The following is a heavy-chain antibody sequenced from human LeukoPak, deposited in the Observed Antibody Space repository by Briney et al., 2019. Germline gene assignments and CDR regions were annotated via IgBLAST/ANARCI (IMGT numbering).Heavy chain of an antibody. V-gene: IGHV1-46*01. D-gene: IGHD2/OR15-2a*01. CDR3: ARTTESLSGITEDDYYYMDV. J-gene: IGHJ6*03. CDR2: INPSGGST. Sequence: ASVKVSCKASGYTFTSYYMHWVRQAPGQGLEWMGIINPSGGSTSYAQKFQGRVTMTRDTSTSTVYMELSSLRSEDTAVYYCARTTESLSGITEDDYYYMDVWGKGTTVTVSS. CDR1: GYTFTSYY.